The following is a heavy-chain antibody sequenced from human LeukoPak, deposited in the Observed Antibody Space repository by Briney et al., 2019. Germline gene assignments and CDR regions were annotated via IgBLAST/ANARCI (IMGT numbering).Heavy chain of an antibody. CDR2: INHSGST. CDR1: GGSFSGYY. V-gene: IGHV4-34*01. Sequence: SETLSLTCAVYGGSFSGYYWSWIRQPPGKGLEWIGEINHSGSTNYNPSLKSRVTISVDTSKNQFSLKLSSVTAADTAVYYCARAGYSSSRYPYYYYGMDVWGQGTTVTVSS. CDR3: ARAGYSSSRYPYYYYGMDV. J-gene: IGHJ6*02. D-gene: IGHD6-13*01.